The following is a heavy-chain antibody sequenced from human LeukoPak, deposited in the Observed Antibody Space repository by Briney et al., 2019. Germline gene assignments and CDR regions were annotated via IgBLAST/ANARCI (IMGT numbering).Heavy chain of an antibody. CDR3: ARVPDTVTTAGSHGAFDI. CDR2: IYYSGST. CDR1: GGSISSGDYY. D-gene: IGHD4-17*01. V-gene: IGHV4-30-4*01. J-gene: IGHJ3*02. Sequence: SSETLSLTCTVSGGSISSGDYYWSWIRQPPGKGLEWIGYIYYSGSTYYNPSLKSRVTISVDTSKNQFSLKLSSVTAADTAVYYCARVPDTVTTAGSHGAFDIWGQGTMVTVSP.